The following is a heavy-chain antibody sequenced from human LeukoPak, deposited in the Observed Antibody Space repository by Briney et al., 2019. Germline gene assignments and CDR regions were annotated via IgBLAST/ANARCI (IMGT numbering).Heavy chain of an antibody. CDR2: IYYSGST. J-gene: IGHJ5*02. CDR1: GGSISSSSYY. Sequence: SETLSLTCTVSGGSISSSSYYWSWIRQPPGKGLEWIGYIYYSGSTNYNPSLKSRVTISVDTSKNQFSLKLSSVTAADTAVYYCARDGYDSSWFDPWGQGTLVTVSS. D-gene: IGHD5-12*01. CDR3: ARDGYDSSWFDP. V-gene: IGHV4-61*01.